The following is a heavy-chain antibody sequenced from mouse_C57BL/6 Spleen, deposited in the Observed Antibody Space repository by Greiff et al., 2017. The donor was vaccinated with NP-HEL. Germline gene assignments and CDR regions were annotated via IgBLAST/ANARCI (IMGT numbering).Heavy chain of an antibody. Sequence: EVQLQQSGPELVKPGASVKISCKASGYTFTDYYMNWVKQSHGKSLEWIGDINPNNGGTSYNQKFKGKATLTVDKSSSTAYMELRSLTSEDSAVYYCARWGAQATFHFDYWGQGTTLTVSS. D-gene: IGHD3-2*02. J-gene: IGHJ2*01. CDR1: GYTFTDYY. V-gene: IGHV1-26*01. CDR2: INPNNGGT. CDR3: ARWGAQATFHFDY.